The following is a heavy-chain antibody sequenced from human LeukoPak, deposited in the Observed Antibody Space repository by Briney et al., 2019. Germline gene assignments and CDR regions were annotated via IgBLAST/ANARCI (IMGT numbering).Heavy chain of an antibody. V-gene: IGHV1-46*01. CDR2: INPSGGST. Sequence: ASVKVSCKASGYTITSYYMHWVRQAPGQGLEWMGIINPSGGSTSYAQKFQGRVTMTRDTSTSTVYMELSSLRSEDTAVYYCARNQYSDRWTGSPYYYYGMDVWGQGTTVTVSS. CDR1: GYTITSYY. J-gene: IGHJ6*02. D-gene: IGHD2/OR15-2a*01. CDR3: ARNQYSDRWTGSPYYYYGMDV.